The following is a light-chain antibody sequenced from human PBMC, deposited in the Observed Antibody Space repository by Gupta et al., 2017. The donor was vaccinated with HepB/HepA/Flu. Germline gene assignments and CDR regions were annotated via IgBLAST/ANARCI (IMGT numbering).Light chain of an antibody. CDR2: YNS. V-gene: IGLV3-21*04. J-gene: IGLJ2*01. Sequence: SFVLTQPTSVSVAPGKTASITCGGDNIGSEGVHWYQQRPGQAPVLVISYNSDRPSGIPERFSGSKSGNTATLTITGVEAGDEADYYCQLWNSDSDHVLFGGGTKLTVL. CDR3: QLWNSDSDHVL. CDR1: NIGSEG.